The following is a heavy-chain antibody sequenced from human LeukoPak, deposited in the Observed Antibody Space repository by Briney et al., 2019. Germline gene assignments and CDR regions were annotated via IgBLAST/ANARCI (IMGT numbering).Heavy chain of an antibody. D-gene: IGHD6-6*01. J-gene: IGHJ4*02. CDR1: GFSFSSYA. CDR3: AKDLEHSSSSDY. V-gene: IGHV3-23*01. Sequence: GGSLRLSCAASGFSFSSYAMSWVRQAPGKGLEWVSAISGSGGSTYYADSVKGRFTISRDNSKNTLYLQMNSLRAEDAAVYYCAKDLEHSSSSDYWGQGTLVTVSS. CDR2: ISGSGGST.